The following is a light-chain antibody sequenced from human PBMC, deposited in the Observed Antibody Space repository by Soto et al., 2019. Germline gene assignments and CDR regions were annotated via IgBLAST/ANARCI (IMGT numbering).Light chain of an antibody. CDR1: SSNIGAGYD. CDR2: GNN. V-gene: IGLV1-40*01. Sequence: QSVLTQPPSVSGAPGQRVTISCTGSSSNIGAGYDVHWYQQLPGTAPKLLIYGNNNRPSGVPDRFPGSKSGTSASLAITGLQAEDEADYYCQSYDSSLSGYVVFGGGTKLTVL. CDR3: QSYDSSLSGYVV. J-gene: IGLJ2*01.